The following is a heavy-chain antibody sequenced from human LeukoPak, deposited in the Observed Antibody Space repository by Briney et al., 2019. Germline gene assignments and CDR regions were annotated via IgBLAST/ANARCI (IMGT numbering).Heavy chain of an antibody. CDR2: ISSSSSYI. D-gene: IGHD2/OR15-2a*01. Sequence: GGSLRLSCAASGFTFSDYSMNWVRQAPGKGLEWVSSISSSSSYIYYADSVKGRFTISRDNAKNSLYLQMNSLRAEDTAVYYCARDLIRHFDYWGQGTLVTVSS. CDR1: GFTFSDYS. J-gene: IGHJ4*02. V-gene: IGHV3-21*01. CDR3: ARDLIRHFDY.